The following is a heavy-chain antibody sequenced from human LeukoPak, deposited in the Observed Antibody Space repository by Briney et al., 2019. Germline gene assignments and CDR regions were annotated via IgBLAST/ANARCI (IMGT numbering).Heavy chain of an antibody. CDR2: IISTGTI. J-gene: IGHJ6*03. V-gene: IGHV4-59*01. Sequence: PSETLSLTCTVSGASISGYYWSWIRQPPGKRLEWIGYIISTGTINYNPSLKSRVTISIDTSKNQLSLQLTSVTAADTAVYYCARLAVAGDYYYYYMDVWGKGTTVTISS. CDR3: ARLAVAGDYYYYYMDV. CDR1: GASISGYY. D-gene: IGHD6-19*01.